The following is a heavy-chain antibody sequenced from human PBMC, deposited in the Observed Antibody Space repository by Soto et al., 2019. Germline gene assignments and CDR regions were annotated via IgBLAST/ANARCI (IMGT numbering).Heavy chain of an antibody. J-gene: IGHJ6*02. CDR1: GYTFISYG. D-gene: IGHD3-3*02. CDR3: ARDKDRQQLGGNYYYILDV. Sequence: ASVKVSCKASGYTFISYGISWVRQAPGQGLEWMGWISAYNRTTNYAQKFQGRVTITTDASTSTAYMELRGLRSDDTAVYYCARDKDRQQLGGNYYYILDVWGQGTTVTVSS. V-gene: IGHV1-18*01. CDR2: ISAYNRTT.